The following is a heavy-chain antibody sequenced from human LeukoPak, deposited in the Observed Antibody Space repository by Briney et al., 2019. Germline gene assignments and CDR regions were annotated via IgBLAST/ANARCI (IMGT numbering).Heavy chain of an antibody. J-gene: IGHJ5*02. CDR3: ARGDYYDSSGYSNWFDP. CDR1: GGSFSGYY. V-gene: IGHV4-34*01. D-gene: IGHD3-22*01. Sequence: SETLSLTCAVYGGSFSGYYWSWIRQPPGKGLEWIGEINHSGSTNYNPSLKSRVTISVDTSKNQFSLKLSSVTAADTAVYYCARGDYYDSSGYSNWFDPWGQGTLVTVSS. CDR2: INHSGST.